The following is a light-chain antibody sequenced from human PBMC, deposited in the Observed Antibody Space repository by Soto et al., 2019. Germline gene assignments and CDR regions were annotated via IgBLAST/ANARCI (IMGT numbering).Light chain of an antibody. Sequence: EIVLTQSPDTLSLSPGERATLSCRASQTVIRNYLAWYQQKRGQAPRLLIWGASIRAADLPDRFSGGGSGTDFTLTISRLEAEDFAIYYCHQYGSSPGSFGQGTKVDI. CDR1: QTVIRNY. CDR3: HQYGSSPGS. J-gene: IGKJ1*01. CDR2: GAS. V-gene: IGKV3-20*01.